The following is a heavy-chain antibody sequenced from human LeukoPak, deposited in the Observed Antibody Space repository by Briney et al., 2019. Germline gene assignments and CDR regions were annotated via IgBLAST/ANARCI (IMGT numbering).Heavy chain of an antibody. Sequence: SETLSLTCTVSGGSISSSSYYWGWIRQPPGKGLEWIGSIYYSGDTYYNPSLKSRRVTISVDTSKNQFSLRLSSVTAADTAVYYCARGATISETGYFDFWGQGTLVTVSS. CDR3: ARGATISETGYFDF. D-gene: IGHD5-24*01. CDR2: IYYSGDT. CDR1: GGSISSSSYY. V-gene: IGHV4-39*01. J-gene: IGHJ4*03.